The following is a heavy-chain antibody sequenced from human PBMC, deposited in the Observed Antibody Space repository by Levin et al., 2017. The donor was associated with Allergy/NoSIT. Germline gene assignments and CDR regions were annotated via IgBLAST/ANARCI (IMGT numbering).Heavy chain of an antibody. J-gene: IGHJ5*02. CDR1: GGSISSGDYY. CDR3: ARESMLFRWFDP. V-gene: IGHV4-30-4*01. D-gene: IGHD2-21*01. CDR2: IYYSGST. Sequence: ASQTLSLTCTVSGGSISSGDYYWSWIRQPPGKGLEWIGYIYYSGSTYYNPSLKSRVTISVDTSKNQFSLKLSSVTAADTAVYYCARESMLFRWFDPWGQGTLVTVSS.